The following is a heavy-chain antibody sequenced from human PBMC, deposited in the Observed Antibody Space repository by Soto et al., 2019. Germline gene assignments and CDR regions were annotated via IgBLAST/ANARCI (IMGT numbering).Heavy chain of an antibody. D-gene: IGHD3-3*01. CDR3: ASLYDFWSGYYPPLMDV. J-gene: IGHJ6*02. CDR1: GFSSSGSGCY. Sequence: PLETLCLSCIFSGFSSSGSGCYWGWLRQPPGKGLEWIGSIHYSGSTNYNPSLKSRGTISVDRSKNQFSLKLSSVTAADTAVYYCASLYDFWSGYYPPLMDVWGQGTTVPVSS. CDR2: IHYSGST. V-gene: IGHV4-39*07.